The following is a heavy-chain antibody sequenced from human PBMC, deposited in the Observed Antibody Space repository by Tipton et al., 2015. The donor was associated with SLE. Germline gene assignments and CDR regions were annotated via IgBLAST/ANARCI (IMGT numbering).Heavy chain of an antibody. CDR2: IKQDGSEK. Sequence: SLRLSCAASGFTFSSYWMSWVRQAPGKGLEWVANIKQDGSEKYYVDSVKGRFTISRDNSKNTLYLQMNSLRAEDTAVYYCAKLVRFGYYDFWSGYLDYWGQGTLVTVSS. V-gene: IGHV3-7*05. CDR1: GFTFSSYW. D-gene: IGHD3-3*01. J-gene: IGHJ4*02. CDR3: AKLVRFGYYDFWSGYLDY.